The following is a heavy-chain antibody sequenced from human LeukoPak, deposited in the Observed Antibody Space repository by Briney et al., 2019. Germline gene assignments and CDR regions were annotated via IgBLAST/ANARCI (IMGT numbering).Heavy chain of an antibody. Sequence: SETLSLTCTVSGGSISSSSYYWGWIRQPPGKGLEWIGSIYYSGSTYYNPSLKSRVTISVDTSKNQFSLKLSSVTAADTAVYYCASQGRSSSWYSFDYWGQGTLVTVSS. V-gene: IGHV4-39*01. D-gene: IGHD6-13*01. CDR1: GGSISSSSYY. CDR2: IYYSGST. CDR3: ASQGRSSSWYSFDY. J-gene: IGHJ4*02.